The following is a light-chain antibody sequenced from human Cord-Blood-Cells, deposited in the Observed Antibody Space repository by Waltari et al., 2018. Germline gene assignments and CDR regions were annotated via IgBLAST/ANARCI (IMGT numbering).Light chain of an antibody. V-gene: IGKV3-15*01. Sequence: EIVMTQCPATLSVSPGERATLSCRASQSVSSNLAWYQQKPGQAPRLLIYGASTRATGIPARFSGSGSGTEFTLTISSLQSEDFAVYYCQQYNNWPPSYSFGQGTKLEIK. J-gene: IGKJ2*03. CDR1: QSVSSN. CDR3: QQYNNWPPSYS. CDR2: GAS.